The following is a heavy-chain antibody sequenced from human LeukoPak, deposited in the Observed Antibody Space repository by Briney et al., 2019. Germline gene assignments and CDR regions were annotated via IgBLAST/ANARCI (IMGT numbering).Heavy chain of an antibody. CDR1: GGSIRSYY. D-gene: IGHD4-23*01. CDR3: ATSRLTTVVTPRGAFDI. Sequence: SETLSLTCTVSGGSIRSYYWSWIRQPPGKGLEWIGYIYYSGSTNYNPSLKSRVTISVDTSKNQFSLKLSSVTAADTAVYYCATSRLTTVVTPRGAFDIWGQGTMVTVSS. CDR2: IYYSGST. V-gene: IGHV4-59*12. J-gene: IGHJ3*02.